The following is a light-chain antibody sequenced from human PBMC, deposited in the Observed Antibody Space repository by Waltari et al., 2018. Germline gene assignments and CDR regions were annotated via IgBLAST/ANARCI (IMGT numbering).Light chain of an antibody. V-gene: IGKV1-39*01. CDR2: TAS. CDR3: QQSYSTPLYT. CDR1: QSISTY. J-gene: IGKJ2*01. Sequence: DIQMTQSPSSLSASVGDRVTITCRTSQSISTYLNWYQQKPGKAPKLLIFTASSFQSGVPSRFSGSGSGTDFTLTISSLQPEDSATYYCQQSYSTPLYTFGQGTKLEIK.